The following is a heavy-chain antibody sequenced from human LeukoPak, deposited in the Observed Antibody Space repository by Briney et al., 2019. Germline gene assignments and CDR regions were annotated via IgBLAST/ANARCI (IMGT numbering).Heavy chain of an antibody. CDR1: GFTVSSNY. J-gene: IGHJ4*02. CDR3: ARGAGYNYPYYFDY. CDR2: IYGGGNV. Sequence: GGSLRLSCAASGFTVSSNYMNWVRQAPGKGLEWVSVIYGGGNVYYADSVKGRFTISRDNSKNTLYLQMNSLRAEDTAVYYCARGAGYNYPYYFDYWGQGTLVTVSS. D-gene: IGHD5-24*01. V-gene: IGHV3-53*01.